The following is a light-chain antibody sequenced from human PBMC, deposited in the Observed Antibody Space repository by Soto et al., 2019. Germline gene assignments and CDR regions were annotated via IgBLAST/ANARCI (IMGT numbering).Light chain of an antibody. Sequence: EIVMTQSPATLAMSPGERATLSCRASQSVSSNLAWYQQRPGQAPRLLIYAASTRATGLPARFSGSGSGTEFTLTFSSLQSEDFAVYYCQHYNNWPPITFGQGTRLEIK. CDR2: AAS. J-gene: IGKJ5*01. CDR1: QSVSSN. V-gene: IGKV3-15*01. CDR3: QHYNNWPPIT.